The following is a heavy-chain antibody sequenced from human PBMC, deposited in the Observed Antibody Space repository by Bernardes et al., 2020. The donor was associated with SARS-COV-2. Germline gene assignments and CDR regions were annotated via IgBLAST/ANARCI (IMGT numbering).Heavy chain of an antibody. CDR3: ATSPATETTGWFDP. V-gene: IGHV1-24*01. J-gene: IGHJ5*02. Sequence: ASVKVSCKVSGYTLTELSMHWVRQAPGKGLEWMGGFDTEDGETIYAQKFQGRVTMNEDTSTDTAYMELSSLRSEDTAVYYCATSPATETTGWFDPWGQGTLVTVSS. CDR2: FDTEDGET. D-gene: IGHD4-17*01. CDR1: GYTLTELS.